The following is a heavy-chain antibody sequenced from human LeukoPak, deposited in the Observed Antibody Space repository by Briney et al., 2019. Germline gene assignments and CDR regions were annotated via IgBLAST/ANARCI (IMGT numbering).Heavy chain of an antibody. CDR3: AKSAYYDSSGSTEYFDY. Sequence: PGGSLRLSCAASGFTLSSYGMHWVRQAPRKGMEWVAFIRYDGSNEYYADSMKGRFTISRDNSKNTLYLQMNSLRAEDTAVYYCAKSAYYDSSGSTEYFDYWGQGTLVTVSS. CDR1: GFTLSSYG. CDR2: IRYDGSNE. D-gene: IGHD3-22*01. J-gene: IGHJ4*02. V-gene: IGHV3-30*02.